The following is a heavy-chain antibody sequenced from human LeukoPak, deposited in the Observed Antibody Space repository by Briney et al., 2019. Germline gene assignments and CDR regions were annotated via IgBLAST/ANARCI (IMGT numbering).Heavy chain of an antibody. CDR1: GGSISSYY. V-gene: IGHV4-4*07. CDR2: IYTSGST. J-gene: IGHJ5*02. Sequence: SETLSLTCTVSGGSISSYYWSWIRQPAGKGLEWIGRIYTSGSTNYNPSLKSRVTMSVDTSKNQFSLKLSSVTAADTAVYYCARDLIPYCSSTSCYLANWFDPWGQGTLVTVSS. D-gene: IGHD2-2*01. CDR3: ARDLIPYCSSTSCYLANWFDP.